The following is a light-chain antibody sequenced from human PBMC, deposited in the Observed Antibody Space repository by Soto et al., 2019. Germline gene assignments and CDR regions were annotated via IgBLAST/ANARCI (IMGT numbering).Light chain of an antibody. CDR1: QSLLSTSNNENY. CDR2: WAS. CDR3: HQYYNAPLT. V-gene: IGKV4-1*01. J-gene: IGKJ4*01. Sequence: DIVMTQSPDSLAVSLGERATINCKSSQSLLSTSNNENYLSWYQQKPGQPPKLLIYWASAREYGVPDRFSGSGSGAAFTLTISSLQAEDVAVYYCHQYYNAPLTFGGGTKVEIK.